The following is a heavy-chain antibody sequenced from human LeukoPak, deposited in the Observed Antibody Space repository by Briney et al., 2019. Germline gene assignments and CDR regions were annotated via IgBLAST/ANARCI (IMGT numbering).Heavy chain of an antibody. CDR1: GFTFSSYW. CDR3: ARDPMIRGVTVFDY. D-gene: IGHD3-10*01. Sequence: GGSLRLSCAASGFTFSSYWMTWVRQTPGKGLEWVANIKQDGSGKYHVDSVKGRFTISRDNAKNSLYLQMNSLRAEDTAVYYCARDPMIRGVTVFDYWGQGTLVTVSS. J-gene: IGHJ4*02. CDR2: IKQDGSGK. V-gene: IGHV3-7*01.